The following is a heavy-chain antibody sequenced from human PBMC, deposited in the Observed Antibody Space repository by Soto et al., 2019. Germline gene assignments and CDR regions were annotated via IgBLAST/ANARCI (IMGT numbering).Heavy chain of an antibody. Sequence: RASVKVSCKASGGTFSSYAISWVRQAPGQGLEWMGGIIPIFGTANYAQKFQGRVTITADKSTSTAYMELSSLRSEDTAVYYCARDIAAAGPHAFESCGQGTMVTVS. D-gene: IGHD6-13*01. J-gene: IGHJ3*02. CDR3: ARDIAAAGPHAFES. CDR1: GGTFSSYA. CDR2: IIPIFGTA. V-gene: IGHV1-69*06.